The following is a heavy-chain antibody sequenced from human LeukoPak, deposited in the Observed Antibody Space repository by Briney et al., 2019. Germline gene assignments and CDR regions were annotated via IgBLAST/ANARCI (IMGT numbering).Heavy chain of an antibody. CDR2: INHSGST. D-gene: IGHD5-18*01. Sequence: SETLSLTCAVYGGSFSGYYWSWIRQPPGEGLEWIGEINHSGSTNYNPSLKSRVTISVDTSKNQFSLKLSSVTAADTAVYYCARGGGGYSYAYTLDYWGQGTLVTVSS. V-gene: IGHV4-34*01. CDR1: GGSFSGYY. J-gene: IGHJ4*02. CDR3: ARGGGGYSYAYTLDY.